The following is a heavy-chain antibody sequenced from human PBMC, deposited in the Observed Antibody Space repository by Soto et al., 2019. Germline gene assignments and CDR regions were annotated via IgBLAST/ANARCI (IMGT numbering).Heavy chain of an antibody. CDR1: GYSISGGYY. CDR3: ARDRVGAGWTEEDY. Sequence: QVHLQESGPGLVRPSETLSLTCAVSGYSISGGYYWAWVRQPPGKGLEWIGTIDHSGTTFYNPSLNGRVTLSIDTSKNQFSLNLDSVTAADTATYFCARDRVGAGWTEEDYWGQGTLVTVSS. J-gene: IGHJ4*02. V-gene: IGHV4-38-2*02. CDR2: IDHSGTT. D-gene: IGHD6-19*01.